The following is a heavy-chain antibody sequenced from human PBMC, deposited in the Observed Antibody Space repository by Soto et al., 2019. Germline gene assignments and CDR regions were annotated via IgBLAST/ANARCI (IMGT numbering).Heavy chain of an antibody. CDR3: AKDFPPDSAAGTRYYYGMDV. Sequence: GGSLRLSCAASGFTFSSYAMSWVRQAPGKGLEWVSAISGSGGSTYYADSVKGRFTISRDNSKNTLYLQMNSLRAEDTAVYYCAKDFPPDSAAGTRYYYGMDVWGQGTTATVSS. D-gene: IGHD6-13*01. CDR2: ISGSGGST. V-gene: IGHV3-23*01. CDR1: GFTFSSYA. J-gene: IGHJ6*02.